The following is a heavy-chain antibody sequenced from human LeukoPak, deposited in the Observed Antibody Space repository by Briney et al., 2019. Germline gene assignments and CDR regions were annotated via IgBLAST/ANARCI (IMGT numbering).Heavy chain of an antibody. CDR2: IYYSGST. J-gene: IGHJ6*03. CDR1: GGSISSYY. V-gene: IGHV4-59*01. CDR3: ARAIVVVPASMYYYYYMDV. Sequence: SETLTLTCTVFGGSISSYYWSWIRQPPGKGLEWIGYIYYSGSTNYNPSLKSRVTISVDTSKNQFSLKLSSVTAADTAVYYCARAIVVVPASMYYYYYMDVWGKGTTVTVSS. D-gene: IGHD2-2*01.